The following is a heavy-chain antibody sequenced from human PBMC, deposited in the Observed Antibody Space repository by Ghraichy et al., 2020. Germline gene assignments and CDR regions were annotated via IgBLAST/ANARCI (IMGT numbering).Heavy chain of an antibody. CDR2: ISVSGGST. CDR1: GFTFSNYG. V-gene: IGHV3-23*01. CDR3: AKDTSRGDPFEY. J-gene: IGHJ4*02. Sequence: GSLRLSCAASGFTFSNYGMSWVRQAPGKGLEWVSGISVSGGSTYYADSVEGRFTISRDNSKHTLYLQMNSLRAEDAAVYYCAKDTSRGDPFEYWGQGTLVTVSS. D-gene: IGHD2-21*02.